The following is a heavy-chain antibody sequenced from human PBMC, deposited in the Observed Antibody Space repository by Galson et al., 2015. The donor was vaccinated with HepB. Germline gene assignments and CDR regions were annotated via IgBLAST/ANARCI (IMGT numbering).Heavy chain of an antibody. V-gene: IGHV3-48*01. CDR1: GFTFSSYS. J-gene: IGHJ4*02. CDR3: ARDFKVAAAYETTDY. CDR2: ISSSSSTI. D-gene: IGHD6-13*01. Sequence: SLRLSCAASGFTFSSYSMNWVRQAPGKGLEWVSYISSSSSTIYYADSVKGRFTISRDNAKNSLYLQMNSLRAEDTAVYYCARDFKVAAAYETTDYWGQGTLVTVSS.